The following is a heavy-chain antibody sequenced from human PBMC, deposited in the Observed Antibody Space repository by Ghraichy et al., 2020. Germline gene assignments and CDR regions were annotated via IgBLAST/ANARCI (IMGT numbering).Heavy chain of an antibody. D-gene: IGHD5-12*01. J-gene: IGHJ3*02. V-gene: IGHV3-23*01. Sequence: GESLNISCAASGFSFSSYAMSWVRQAPGKGLEWVSAISAGAGSTYYADSVKGPFTISRDNSENTLYLQMNLLRAEDTAVYYCAKGSWGGYDYGAFDIWGQGTMVTVSS. CDR2: ISAGAGST. CDR1: GFSFSSYA. CDR3: AKGSWGGYDYGAFDI.